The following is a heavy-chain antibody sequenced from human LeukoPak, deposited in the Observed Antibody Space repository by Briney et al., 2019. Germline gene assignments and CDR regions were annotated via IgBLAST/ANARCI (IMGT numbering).Heavy chain of an antibody. CDR3: ARGNDYYDTYYCDY. Sequence: ASVKVSCKASGYIFTGYDMHWVRQAPGQGLEWMGWINPNSGGTNYAQKFQGRVTMTRDTSISTAYMELSRLRSDDTAVYYWARGNDYYDTYYCDYWGQGTLVTVSS. CDR2: INPNSGGT. CDR1: GYIFTGYD. D-gene: IGHD3-22*01. J-gene: IGHJ4*02. V-gene: IGHV1-2*02.